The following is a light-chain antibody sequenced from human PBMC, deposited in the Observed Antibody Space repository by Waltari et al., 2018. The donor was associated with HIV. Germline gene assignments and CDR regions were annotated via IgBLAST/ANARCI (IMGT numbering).Light chain of an antibody. J-gene: IGLJ2*01. CDR2: RNN. Sequence: SVLTQPPSASGTPGRRVTISCSGSTSNIGTNYVFCYHHLPGTAPKLLSHRNNPRPSGVPDRFSGSTSGTSASLAISGLRSDDEADYYCVVWDDNLRGVVFGGGTKVAVL. CDR1: TSNIGTNY. CDR3: VVWDDNLRGVV. V-gene: IGLV1-47*01.